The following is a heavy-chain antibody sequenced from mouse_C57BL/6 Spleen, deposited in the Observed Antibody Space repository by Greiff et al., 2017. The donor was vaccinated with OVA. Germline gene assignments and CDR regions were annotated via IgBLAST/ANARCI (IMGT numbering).Heavy chain of an antibody. CDR2: INPNNGGT. J-gene: IGHJ1*03. V-gene: IGHV1-26*01. Sequence: EVQLQQSGPELVKPGASVKISCKASGYTFTDYYMNWVKQSHGKSLEWIGDINPNNGGTSYNQKFKGKATLTVDNSSSTAYMELRSLTSEDSTVYYCARRRNGYDYFDVWGTGTTVTVSS. CDR3: ARRRNGYDYFDV. CDR1: GYTFTDYY. D-gene: IGHD2-2*01.